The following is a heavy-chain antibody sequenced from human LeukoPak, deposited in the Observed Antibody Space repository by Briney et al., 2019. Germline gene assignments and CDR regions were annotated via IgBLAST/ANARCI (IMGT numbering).Heavy chain of an antibody. V-gene: IGHV3-69-1*01. J-gene: IGHJ4*02. CDR3: ARDPRPIDY. Sequence: PGGSLRLSCAASGLRVSDYYMSWVRRAPGKGLEWVSVVYSGAGGSTYYAESVKGRFTISRDNAKNSLYLQMNSLRAEDTAVYYCARDPRPIDYWGQGTLVTVSS. CDR2: SGAGGST. CDR1: GLRVSDYY.